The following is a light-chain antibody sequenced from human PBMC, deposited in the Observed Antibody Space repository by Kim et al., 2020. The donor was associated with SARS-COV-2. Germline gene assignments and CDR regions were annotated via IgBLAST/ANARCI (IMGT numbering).Light chain of an antibody. Sequence: SYELTQPPSVSVSPGQTASITCSGHKLGDKYASWYQQKPGQSPVLVIYQDSKRPSGIPERFSGSNSENTATLTISGTQAVDEADYYCQAWDTYVFGTGTKVTVL. CDR3: QAWDTYV. V-gene: IGLV3-1*01. CDR2: QDS. J-gene: IGLJ1*01. CDR1: KLGDKY.